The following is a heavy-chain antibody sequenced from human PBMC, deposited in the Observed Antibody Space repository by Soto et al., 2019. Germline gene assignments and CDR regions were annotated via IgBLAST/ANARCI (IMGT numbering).Heavy chain of an antibody. D-gene: IGHD2-15*01. CDR3: ARDDVLCDGGRCYGVPLDV. CDR2: IQSGGPT. V-gene: IGHV3-66*01. CDR1: GFTVSSKY. Sequence: GGSLRLSCAASGFTVSSKYMSWVRQAPGKGLEWVSLIQSGGPTYYADSVKGRFTISRDTSENTLHLQMDSLRAEGTAVYYCARDDVLCDGGRCYGVPLDVWGKVTTVTVSS. J-gene: IGHJ6*04.